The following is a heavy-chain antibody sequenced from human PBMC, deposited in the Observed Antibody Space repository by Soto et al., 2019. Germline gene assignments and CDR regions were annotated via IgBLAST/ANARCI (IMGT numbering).Heavy chain of an antibody. CDR1: GGTFSSYT. CDR3: ARAARATGSWVDP. D-gene: IGHD5-12*01. V-gene: IGHV1-69*02. CDR2: IIPILGIA. J-gene: IGHJ5*02. Sequence: ASVKVSCKASGGTFSSYTISWVRQAPGQGLEWMGRIIPILGIANYAQKFQGRVTITADKSTSTAYMELSSLRSEDTAVYYCARAARATGSWVDPWGQGTLVTVSS.